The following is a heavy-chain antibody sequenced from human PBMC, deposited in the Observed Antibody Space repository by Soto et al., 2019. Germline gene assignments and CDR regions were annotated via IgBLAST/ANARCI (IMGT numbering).Heavy chain of an antibody. D-gene: IGHD3-22*01. V-gene: IGHV3-30-3*01. CDR2: ISYDGSNK. CDR1: GFTFSSYA. CDR3: ARSAGMIVVATFDY. J-gene: IGHJ4*02. Sequence: QVQLVESGGGVVQPGRSLRLSCAASGFTFSSYAMHWVRQAPGKGLEWVAVISYDGSNKYYADSVKGRFTISRDNSKNTLYLQMNSLRAEDTAVYYCARSAGMIVVATFDYWGQGTLVTVSS.